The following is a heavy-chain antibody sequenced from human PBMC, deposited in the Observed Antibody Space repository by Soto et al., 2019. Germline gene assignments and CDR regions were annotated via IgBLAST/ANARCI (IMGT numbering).Heavy chain of an antibody. V-gene: IGHV1-46*01. CDR3: ARDTNYDFWSGYWAQAYGMDV. CDR1: GYTFTSYY. J-gene: IGHJ6*02. D-gene: IGHD3-3*01. CDR2: INPSGGST. Sequence: ASVKVSCKASGYTFTSYYMHWVRQAPGQGLEWMGIINPSGGSTRYAQKFQGRVTMTRDTSTSTVYMELSSLRSEDTAVYYCARDTNYDFWSGYWAQAYGMDVWGQGTTVTVSS.